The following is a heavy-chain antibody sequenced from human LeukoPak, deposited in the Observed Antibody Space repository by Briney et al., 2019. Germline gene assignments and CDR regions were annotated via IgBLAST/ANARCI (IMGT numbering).Heavy chain of an antibody. D-gene: IGHD3-22*01. CDR2: IRGGGGSDT. Sequence: QSGGSLRLSCVASGFTFSAHGMGWVRQGPVKGLEWVSVIRGGGGSDTYYADSVKGRFTISRDNSKNTLFLQMSSLRAEDTAVYFCAKNHYDSSYSLSYLDYWGQGTLVTVYS. CDR1: GFTFSAHG. V-gene: IGHV3-23*01. CDR3: AKNHYDSSYSLSYLDY. J-gene: IGHJ4*02.